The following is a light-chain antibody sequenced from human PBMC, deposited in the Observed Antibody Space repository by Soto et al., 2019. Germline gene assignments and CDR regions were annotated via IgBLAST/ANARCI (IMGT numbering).Light chain of an antibody. CDR3: QSYDTSLSGVI. CDR2: ADN. CDR1: SSNIGAGYD. Sequence: QSVLTQTPSVSGAPGQKITMSCTGSSSNIGAGYDVHWYQQLPGAAPRLLIYADNNRPSGVPDRFSASNSGTSASLAITGLQGEDEADYYCQSYDTSLSGVIFGAGTQLTVL. J-gene: IGLJ2*01. V-gene: IGLV1-40*01.